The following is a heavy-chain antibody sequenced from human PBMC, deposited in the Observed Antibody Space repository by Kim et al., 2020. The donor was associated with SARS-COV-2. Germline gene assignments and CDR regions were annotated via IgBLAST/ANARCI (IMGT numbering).Heavy chain of an antibody. CDR2: IYYSGST. V-gene: IGHV4-30-4*01. CDR3: ARDSPPDYYDGDPDAFDI. J-gene: IGHJ3*02. Sequence: SETLSLTCTVSGGSISSGDYYWSWIRQPPGKGLEWIGYIYYSGSTYYNPSLKSRVTISVDTSKNQFSLKLSSVTAADTAVYYCARDSPPDYYDGDPDAFDIWGQGTMVTVSS. D-gene: IGHD3-22*01. CDR1: GGSISSGDYY.